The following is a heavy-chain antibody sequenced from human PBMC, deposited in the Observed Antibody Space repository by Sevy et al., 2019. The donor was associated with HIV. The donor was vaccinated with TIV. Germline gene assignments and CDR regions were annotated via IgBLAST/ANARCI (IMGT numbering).Heavy chain of an antibody. D-gene: IGHD3-10*01. V-gene: IGHV3-30-3*01. Sequence: GGSLRLSCAASGFTFSSYAMHWVRQAPGKGLEWVADISYDGSNKYYADSVKGRLTISRDNSKNTLYLQMNSLRAEDTAVYYCARGLWFVELGDWFDPWGQGTLATVSS. CDR1: GFTFSSYA. J-gene: IGHJ5*02. CDR2: ISYDGSNK. CDR3: ARGLWFVELGDWFDP.